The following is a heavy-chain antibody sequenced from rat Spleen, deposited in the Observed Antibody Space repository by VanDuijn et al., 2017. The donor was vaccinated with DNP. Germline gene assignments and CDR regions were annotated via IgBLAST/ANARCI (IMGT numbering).Heavy chain of an antibody. V-gene: IGHV5-25*01. CDR3: TRIGDLHNGGDGDALDA. J-gene: IGHJ4*01. CDR1: GFTFSNYY. CDR2: LSPGGGNT. D-gene: IGHD1-1*01. Sequence: EVQLVESGGGLVQPGRSMKLSCAASGFTFSNYYMAWVRQAPTKGLEWVAALSPGGGNTYYRDSVKGRFMISRDDTKNTLSLQMDSLRSEDTATYYCTRIGDLHNGGDGDALDAWGQGTSVTVSS.